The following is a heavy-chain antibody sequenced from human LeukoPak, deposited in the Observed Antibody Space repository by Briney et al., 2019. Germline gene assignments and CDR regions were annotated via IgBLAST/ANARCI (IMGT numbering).Heavy chain of an antibody. CDR1: GYTFTSYG. J-gene: IGHJ5*02. D-gene: IGHD2-2*01. V-gene: IGHV1-18*04. CDR2: ISAYNGNT. Sequence: ASVKVSCKASGYTFTSYGISWVRQAPGQGLEWMGWISAYNGNTNYAQKLQGRVTMTTDTSTGTAYMELRSLRSDDTAVYYCARDLAVPAAMGRAWFDPWGQGTLVTVSS. CDR3: ARDLAVPAAMGRAWFDP.